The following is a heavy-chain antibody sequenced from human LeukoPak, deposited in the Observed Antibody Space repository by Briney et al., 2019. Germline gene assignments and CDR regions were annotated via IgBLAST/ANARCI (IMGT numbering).Heavy chain of an antibody. J-gene: IGHJ3*02. Sequence: PSETLSLTCTVSGGSISSYYWSWIRQPAGKVLEWIGRIYTSGSTNYNPSLKSRVTMSVDTSKNQFSLKLSSVTAADTAVYYCARGGYYGSGKTSDAFDIWGQGTMDTVSS. CDR2: IYTSGST. CDR1: GGSISSYY. D-gene: IGHD3-10*01. CDR3: ARGGYYGSGKTSDAFDI. V-gene: IGHV4-4*07.